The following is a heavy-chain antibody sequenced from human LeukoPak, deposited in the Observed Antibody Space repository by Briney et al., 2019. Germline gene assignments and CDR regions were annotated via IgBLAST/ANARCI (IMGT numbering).Heavy chain of an antibody. CDR2: IYIGGTT. J-gene: IGHJ4*02. V-gene: IGHV3-53*01. CDR3: ARAYYYGSGSYYLDY. CDR1: DFTVSDNY. Sequence: GGSLRLSCAASDFTVSDNYMSWVRQAPGKGLEWVPVIYIGGTTYYAHSVKGRFTISRDNSKNTLYLQMNSLRAEDTAVYFCARAYYYGSGSYYLDYWGQGTLVTVSS. D-gene: IGHD3-10*01.